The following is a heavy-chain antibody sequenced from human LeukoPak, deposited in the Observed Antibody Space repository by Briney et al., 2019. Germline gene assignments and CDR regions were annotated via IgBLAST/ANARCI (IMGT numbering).Heavy chain of an antibody. CDR1: GFTLSSYA. CDR3: AKTQTTVTSCDY. D-gene: IGHD4-17*01. CDR2: ISGSGCST. J-gene: IGHJ4*02. Sequence: GGSLRLSCVASGFTLSSYAMRWVRQAPGKGLVWVSAISGSGCSTYYADSAKGRFTISRDNSKNTLYLQMNSLRAEDTAVYYCAKTQTTVTSCDYWGQGTLVTVSS. V-gene: IGHV3-23*01.